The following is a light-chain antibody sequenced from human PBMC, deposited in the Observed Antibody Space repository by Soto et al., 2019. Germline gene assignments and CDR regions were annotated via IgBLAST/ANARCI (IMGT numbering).Light chain of an antibody. V-gene: IGLV3-25*03. J-gene: IGLJ2*01. CDR2: KDS. CDR3: QSADSSGTYRV. Sequence: SYELTQPPSVSVSPGQTARITCSGDALPKQYAYWYQQKPGQAPVPVIYKDSERPSGIPERFSGSSSGTTVTLTISGVQAEDEADYYCQSADSSGTYRVFGGGTKVTVL. CDR1: ALPKQY.